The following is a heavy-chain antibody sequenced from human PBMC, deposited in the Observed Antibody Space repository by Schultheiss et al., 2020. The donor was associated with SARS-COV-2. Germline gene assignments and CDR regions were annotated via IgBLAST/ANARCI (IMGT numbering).Heavy chain of an antibody. CDR1: GGSFSGYY. Sequence: SQTLSLTCAVYGGSFSGYYWSWIRQPPGKGLEWIGYIYYSGSTNYNPSLKSRVTISVDTSKNQFSLQLNSVTAADTAVYYCARGVPGVAGYYYYYYMDVWGKGTMVTVSS. V-gene: IGHV4-59*12. D-gene: IGHD6-19*01. CDR3: ARGVPGVAGYYYYYYMDV. J-gene: IGHJ6*03. CDR2: IYYSGST.